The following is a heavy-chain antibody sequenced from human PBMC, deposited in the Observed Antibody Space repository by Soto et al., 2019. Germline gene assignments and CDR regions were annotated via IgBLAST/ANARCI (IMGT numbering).Heavy chain of an antibody. CDR3: VKVSTFYDILTGYSSTNFFDP. D-gene: IGHD3-9*01. Sequence: GGSLTLSCSASGVTFSEYSMHWVRQAPGKGLQYVSTISSDGDITYYADSVKGRFTISRDNSKKTLYLQMNSLRPEDTAVYYCVKVSTFYDILTGYSSTNFFDPWGQGSLVPVSS. J-gene: IGHJ5*02. V-gene: IGHV3-64D*06. CDR2: ISSDGDIT. CDR1: GVTFSEYS.